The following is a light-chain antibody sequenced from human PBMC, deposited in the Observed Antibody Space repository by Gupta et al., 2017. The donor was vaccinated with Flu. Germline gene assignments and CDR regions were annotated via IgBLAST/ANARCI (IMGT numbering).Light chain of an antibody. CDR3: QQYNNWPLT. J-gene: IGKJ4*01. CDR2: GAS. CDR1: QSVSSN. Sequence: EILLTLSPATLSVSPGERATLSCRASQSVSSNLAWYQQKPGQAPRLLIYGASTRATGIPARFSGSGSGTEFTLTISSLQSEDFAVYYCQQYNNWPLTFGGGTKVEIK. V-gene: IGKV3-15*01.